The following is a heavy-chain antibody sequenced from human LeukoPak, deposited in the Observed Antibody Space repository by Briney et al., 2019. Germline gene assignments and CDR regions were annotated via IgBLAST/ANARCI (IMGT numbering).Heavy chain of an antibody. V-gene: IGHV3-7*01. CDR3: ARGLEYTSSTNYYFDY. Sequence: GGSLRLSCAASGFTFSSYWMSWVRQAPGKGLEWVANIKQDGSEKHYVDPVKGRFTISRDNAKKSLFLHMNSLRVEDTAVYYCARGLEYTSSTNYYFDYWGQGTLVTVSS. D-gene: IGHD6-6*01. CDR2: IKQDGSEK. CDR1: GFTFSSYW. J-gene: IGHJ4*02.